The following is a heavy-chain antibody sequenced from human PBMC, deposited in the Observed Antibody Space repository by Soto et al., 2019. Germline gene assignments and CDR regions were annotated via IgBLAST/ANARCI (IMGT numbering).Heavy chain of an antibody. CDR3: ARETYYDFWSGPYYGMDV. J-gene: IGHJ6*02. D-gene: IGHD3-3*01. Sequence: QVQLVESGGGVVQPGRSLRLSCAASGFTFSSYAMHWVRQAPGKGLEWVAVISYDGSNKYYADSVKCRFTISRDNSKNTLYLQMNSLRAEDTAVYYCARETYYDFWSGPYYGMDVWGQGTRVTVSS. CDR2: ISYDGSNK. CDR1: GFTFSSYA. V-gene: IGHV3-30-3*01.